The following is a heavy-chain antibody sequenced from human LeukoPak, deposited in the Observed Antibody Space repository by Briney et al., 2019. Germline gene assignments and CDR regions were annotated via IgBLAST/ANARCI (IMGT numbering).Heavy chain of an antibody. CDR1: GYSFTSYW. J-gene: IGHJ6*02. Sequence: GESLKISCKGSGYSFTSYWIGWVRQMPGKGLEWMGIIYPGDSDTRYSPSFQGQVTISADKSISTAYLQWSSLRASDTAMYYCARGSPGYYGYYYYGMDVWGQGTTVTVSS. D-gene: IGHD3-3*01. V-gene: IGHV5-51*01. CDR3: ARGSPGYYGYYYYGMDV. CDR2: IYPGDSDT.